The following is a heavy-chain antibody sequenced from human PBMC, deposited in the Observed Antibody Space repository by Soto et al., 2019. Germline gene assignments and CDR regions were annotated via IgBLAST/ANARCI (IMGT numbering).Heavy chain of an antibody. CDR2: IYYNGNT. D-gene: IGHD4-17*01. V-gene: IGHV4-31*03. Sequence: QVQLQESGPGLVKPSQTLSLTCTLSGVSITSGAYYWTWVRQHPGKGLEWIGYIYYNGNTYFSPSLKSRLTISIDTSKNQFSLKLSSVTAADTAMYYCAMARLRAVYAFDFWGQGTMVTVSS. J-gene: IGHJ3*01. CDR1: GVSITSGAYY. CDR3: AMARLRAVYAFDF.